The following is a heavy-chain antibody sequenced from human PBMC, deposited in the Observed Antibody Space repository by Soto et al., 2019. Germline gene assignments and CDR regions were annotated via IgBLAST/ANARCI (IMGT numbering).Heavy chain of an antibody. Sequence: SETLSLTCAVSGYSISSGYYWDWIRQPPGKGLEWIGSIYHSGSTYYNPSLKSRVTISVDTSKNQFSLKLSSVTAADTAVYYCARVGGYGMDVWGQGTTVTVSS. V-gene: IGHV4-38-2*01. CDR1: GYSISSGYY. J-gene: IGHJ6*02. CDR2: IYHSGST. CDR3: ARVGGYGMDV. D-gene: IGHD3-10*01.